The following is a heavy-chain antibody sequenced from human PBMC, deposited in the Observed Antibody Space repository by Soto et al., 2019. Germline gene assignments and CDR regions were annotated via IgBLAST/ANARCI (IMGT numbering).Heavy chain of an antibody. D-gene: IGHD3-22*01. Sequence: AASVKVSCKASGHTFTSYAMHWVRQAPGQRLEWMGWINAGNGNTKYSQKFQGRVTITRDTSASTAYMELSSLRSEDTAVYYCARFPTEYYYDSSGYYFYYWGQGTLVTVSS. CDR1: GHTFTSYA. CDR2: INAGNGNT. V-gene: IGHV1-3*01. CDR3: ARFPTEYYYDSSGYYFYY. J-gene: IGHJ4*02.